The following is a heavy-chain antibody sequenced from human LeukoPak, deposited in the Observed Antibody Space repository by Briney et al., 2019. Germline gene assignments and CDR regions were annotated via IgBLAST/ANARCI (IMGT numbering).Heavy chain of an antibody. CDR3: AGGGGWTTNY. J-gene: IGHJ4*02. D-gene: IGHD3/OR15-3a*01. V-gene: IGHV3-7*04. CDR1: GFTFSSYW. CDR2: IKQDGSEQ. Sequence: GGSLRLSFAASGFTFSSYWMNWVRQAPGKGLEWVANIKQDGSEQYYVDSVKGRFTVSRDNAKNSLHLQMNSLRVEDTAVYYCAGGGGWTTNYWGQGTLVTVSS.